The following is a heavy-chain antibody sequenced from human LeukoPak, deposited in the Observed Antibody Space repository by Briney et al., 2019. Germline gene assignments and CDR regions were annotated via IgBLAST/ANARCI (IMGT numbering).Heavy chain of an antibody. CDR1: GYTFTGYY. D-gene: IGHD3-10*01. V-gene: IGHV1-2*02. CDR3: AIELVSVVPYYYYGMDV. CDR2: INPNSGGT. Sequence: ASVKVSCKASGYTFTGYYMHWVRQAPGQGLEWMGWINPNSGGTNYAQKFQGRVTMTRDTSISTAYMELSRLRSDDTAVYYCAIELVSVVPYYYYGMDVWGQGTTVTVTS. J-gene: IGHJ6*02.